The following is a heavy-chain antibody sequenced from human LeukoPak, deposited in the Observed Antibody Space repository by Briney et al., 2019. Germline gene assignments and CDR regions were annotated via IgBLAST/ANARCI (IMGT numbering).Heavy chain of an antibody. J-gene: IGHJ4*02. CDR1: GFTFSSYA. CDR3: AREEYTGTFDY. D-gene: IGHD6-6*01. Sequence: GGSLRLSCAASGFTFSSYAMHWARQAPGKGLEWVAVISYDGSNKYYADSVKGRFTISRDNSKNTLYLQMNSLRAEDTAVYYCAREEYTGTFDYWGQGTLVTVSS. CDR2: ISYDGSNK. V-gene: IGHV3-30*04.